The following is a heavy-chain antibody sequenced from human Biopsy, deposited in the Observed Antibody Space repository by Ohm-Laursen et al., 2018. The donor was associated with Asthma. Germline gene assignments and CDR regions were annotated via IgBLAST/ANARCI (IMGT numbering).Heavy chain of an antibody. CDR3: ARVASYGDLYFGIDV. CDR2: VFWSGTT. Sequence: TLSLTCTVGGAYIGSRDRHWSWIRQSPGTGLEWIGFVFWSGTTHYNRSLERGLSISIDTTRNEFSMTLRSVTAADTAVYFCARVASYGDLYFGIDVWGPGTTVSVS. J-gene: IGHJ6*02. D-gene: IGHD4-17*01. V-gene: IGHV4-30-4*01. CDR1: GAYIGSRDRH.